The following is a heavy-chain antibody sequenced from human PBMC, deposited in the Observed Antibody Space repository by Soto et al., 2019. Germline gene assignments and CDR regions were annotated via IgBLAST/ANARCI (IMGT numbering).Heavy chain of an antibody. V-gene: IGHV3-30*18. CDR3: AKAYYDSSGSLDY. Sequence: GGSLRLSCAASGFTFSSYGMHWVRQAPGKGLEWVAVISYDGSNKYYADSVKGRFTISRDNSKNTLYLQMNSLRAEDTAVYYCAKAYYDSSGSLDYWGQGTLVTSPQ. J-gene: IGHJ4*02. D-gene: IGHD3-22*01. CDR2: ISYDGSNK. CDR1: GFTFSSYG.